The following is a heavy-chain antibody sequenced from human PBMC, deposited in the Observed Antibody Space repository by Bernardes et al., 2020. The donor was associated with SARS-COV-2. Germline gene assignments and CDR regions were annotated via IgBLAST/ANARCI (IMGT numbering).Heavy chain of an antibody. D-gene: IGHD3-10*02. Sequence: LPLTCTVSGGSISSYYWSWIWQPPGKGLEWVSAISRSRDGIVYGDSVRGRFTISRDNAKNSLYLQVNSLRSEDTALYYCARDIDVPRSMSVDHSYYGLDVWGRGTTVTVSS. CDR3: ARDIDVPRSMSVDHSYYGLDV. J-gene: IGHJ6*02. CDR2: ISRSRDGI. CDR1: GGSISSYY. V-gene: IGHV3-9*01.